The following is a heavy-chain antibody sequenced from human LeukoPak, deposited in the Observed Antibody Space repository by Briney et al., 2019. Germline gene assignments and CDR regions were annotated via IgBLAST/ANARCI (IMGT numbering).Heavy chain of an antibody. J-gene: IGHJ4*02. CDR3: AKDNDHCTSNCRAFDY. Sequence: AGGSLRLSCAASGFTFSSYGMHWVRQAPGKGLEWVAVISYDGSSEYFADSVQGRFTISRDNSKATLYLHMNSLRPEDTAVYYCAKDNDHCTSNCRAFDYWGQGTLVTVSS. D-gene: IGHD4-11*01. V-gene: IGHV3-30*18. CDR2: ISYDGSSE. CDR1: GFTFSSYG.